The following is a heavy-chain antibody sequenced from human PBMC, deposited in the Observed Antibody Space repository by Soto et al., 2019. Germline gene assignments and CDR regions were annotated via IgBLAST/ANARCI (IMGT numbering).Heavy chain of an antibody. D-gene: IGHD3-16*01. CDR2: INTDGRGT. J-gene: IGHJ4*01. CDR3: VRDRPGDHHYFDY. Sequence: EVQLVESGGGLAQPGGSLRLSCAASGFIFSGDWMHWVRQAPGKGLVWVSRINTDGRGTDYADSVKGRFTISRDNAKNLVYLQMNSLRTEDTAVYYCVRDRPGDHHYFDYWGHGNMVTVSS. CDR1: GFIFSGDW. V-gene: IGHV3-74*01.